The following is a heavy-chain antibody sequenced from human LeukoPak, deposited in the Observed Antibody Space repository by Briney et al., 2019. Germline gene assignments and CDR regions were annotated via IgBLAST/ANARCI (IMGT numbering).Heavy chain of an antibody. CDR3: AREKTTVTTNDAFDI. CDR1: GGTFSSYA. Sequence: GSSVKVSCKASGGTFSSYAISWVRQAPGQGLEWMGWINPNSGGTNYAQKFQGRVTMTRDTSISTAYMELSRLRSDDTAVYYCAREKTTVTTNDAFDIWGQGTMVTVSS. V-gene: IGHV1-2*02. D-gene: IGHD4-17*01. CDR2: INPNSGGT. J-gene: IGHJ3*02.